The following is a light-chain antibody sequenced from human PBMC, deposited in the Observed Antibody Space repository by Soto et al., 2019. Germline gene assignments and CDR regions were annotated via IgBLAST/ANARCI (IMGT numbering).Light chain of an antibody. CDR1: QNVNIN. CDR2: GAS. J-gene: IGKJ4*01. CDR3: QQYKEWPPLT. Sequence: EIVMTQSPVTLSVSPGERVTLSCRASQNVNINLAWYQQRPGQAPRVLIYGASNRASGIPDRFSGSGSGTDFTLTISSLEPDDFALYYCQQYKEWPPLTFGGGTRVAIK. V-gene: IGKV3D-15*01.